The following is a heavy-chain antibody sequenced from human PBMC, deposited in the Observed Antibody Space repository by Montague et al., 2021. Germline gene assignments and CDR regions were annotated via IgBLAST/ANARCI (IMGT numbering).Heavy chain of an antibody. V-gene: IGHV3-74*01. CDR3: ARNLASAAPGAFDI. Sequence: SVRLSFSASGFSFSSYWMHWVRQAPGKGLLWVSRITLDGSSTTFADSVKGRSTTSRDNAKATLYLQMNSLRVEDTAVYYCARNLASAAPGAFDIWGQGTMVTVSS. CDR2: ITLDGSST. CDR1: GFSFSSYW. D-gene: IGHD6-13*01. J-gene: IGHJ3*02.